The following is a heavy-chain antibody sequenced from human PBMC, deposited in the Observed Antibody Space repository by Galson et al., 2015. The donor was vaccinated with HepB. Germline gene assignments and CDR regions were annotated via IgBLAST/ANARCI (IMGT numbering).Heavy chain of an antibody. CDR3: ARDGYSSSWDNWFDP. CDR2: IIPILGIA. V-gene: IGHV1-69*04. Sequence: SVKVSCKASGGTFSSYAISWVRQAPGQGLEWMGRIIPILGIANYAQKFQGRVTITADKSTSTAYMELSSLRSEDTAVYYCARDGYSSSWDNWFDPWGQGTLVTVSS. CDR1: GGTFSSYA. D-gene: IGHD6-13*01. J-gene: IGHJ5*02.